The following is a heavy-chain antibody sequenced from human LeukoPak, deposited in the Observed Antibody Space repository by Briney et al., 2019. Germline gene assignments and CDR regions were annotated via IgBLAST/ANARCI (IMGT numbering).Heavy chain of an antibody. CDR3: AGERLGNDILTGYSD. J-gene: IGHJ4*02. CDR2: IYYSGST. Sequence: SETLSLTCTVSGGSISSSSYYWGWIRQPPGKGLEWIGSIYYSGSTYYNPSLKSRVTISVDTSKNQFSLKLSSVTAADTAVYYCAGERLGNDILTGYSDWGQGTLVTVSS. D-gene: IGHD3-9*01. V-gene: IGHV4-39*07. CDR1: GGSISSSSYY.